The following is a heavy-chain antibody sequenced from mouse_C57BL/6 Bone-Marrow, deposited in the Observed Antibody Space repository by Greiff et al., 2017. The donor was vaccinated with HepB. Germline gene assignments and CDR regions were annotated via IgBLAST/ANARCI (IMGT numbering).Heavy chain of an antibody. D-gene: IGHD1-1*01. Sequence: EVQGVESGGGLVKPGGSLKLSCAASGFTFSSYAMSWVRQTPEKRLEWVATISDGGSYTYYTDNVKGRFTISRDNAKNNLYLQMSHLKSEDTAMYYCARDYYGSFYAMDYWGQGPSVTVSS. J-gene: IGHJ4*01. V-gene: IGHV5-4*01. CDR3: ARDYYGSFYAMDY. CDR1: GFTFSSYA. CDR2: ISDGGSYT.